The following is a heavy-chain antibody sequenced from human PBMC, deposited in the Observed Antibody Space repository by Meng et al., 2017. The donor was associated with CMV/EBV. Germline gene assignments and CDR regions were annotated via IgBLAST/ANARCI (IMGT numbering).Heavy chain of an antibody. CDR2: ISSSSSHI. CDR1: GFPFSSYS. V-gene: IGHV3-21*01. CDR3: ARIGERWFDP. Sequence: GRSLRLSCAASGFPFSSYSMHWVRPAPGKGLEWVSSISSSSSHIYYADSVKGRFTIPRDNAKNSLYLQMNSLRAEDTAVYCCARIGERWFDPWGQGTLVTVSS. J-gene: IGHJ5*02.